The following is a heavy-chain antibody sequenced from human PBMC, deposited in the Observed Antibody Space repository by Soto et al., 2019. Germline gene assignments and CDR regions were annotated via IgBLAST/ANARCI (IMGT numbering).Heavy chain of an antibody. J-gene: IGHJ4*02. D-gene: IGHD3-22*01. CDR1: GFTFSSYA. V-gene: IGHV3-23*01. CDR2: ISGSGGST. CDR3: AKDLPGISGYGPYNDY. Sequence: GSLRLSCAASGFTFSSYAMSWVRQAPGKGLEWVSAISGSGGSTYYADSVKGRFTISRDNSKNTLYLQMNSLRAEDTAVYYCAKDLPGISGYGPYNDYWGQGTLVTVSS.